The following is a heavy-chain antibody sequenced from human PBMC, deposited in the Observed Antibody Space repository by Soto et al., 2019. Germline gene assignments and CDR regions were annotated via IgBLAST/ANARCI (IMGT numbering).Heavy chain of an antibody. CDR3: ARGTLDCGGDCNAFDI. Sequence: SVKVSCKASGGTFSSYAISWVRKAPGQGLEWMGGIIPIFGTANYAQEFQGRVTITADKSTSTAYMELSSLRSEDTAVYYCARGTLDCGGDCNAFDIWGQGTMVTVSS. J-gene: IGHJ3*02. CDR2: IIPIFGTA. CDR1: GGTFSSYA. V-gene: IGHV1-69*06. D-gene: IGHD2-21*02.